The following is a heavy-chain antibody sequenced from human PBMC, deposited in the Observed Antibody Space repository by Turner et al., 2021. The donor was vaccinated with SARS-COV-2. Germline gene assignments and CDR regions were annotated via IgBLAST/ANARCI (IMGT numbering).Heavy chain of an antibody. D-gene: IGHD3-3*01. CDR1: GYTFTGYQ. Sequence: QVQLVQSGTEGKSPGSAVKVSCKASGYTFTGYQVHWVRQAPGQGLEWMGWINPSSGATDSAQKFQDRVTMTRDTSLNTDYLELMRLTSDDTAVYYCARVLGPYERAYFDYWGQGTLVTVSS. CDR2: INPSSGAT. CDR3: ARVLGPYERAYFDY. J-gene: IGHJ4*02. V-gene: IGHV1-2*02.